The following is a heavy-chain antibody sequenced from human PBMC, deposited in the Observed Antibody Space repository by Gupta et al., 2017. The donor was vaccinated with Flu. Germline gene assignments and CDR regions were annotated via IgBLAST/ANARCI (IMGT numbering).Heavy chain of an antibody. Sequence: VQLLESGGGLVHPGGSLRLSCAASGSTFSSYGMSWVRQAPGKGLELVSAISGSGGSTYYADSVKGRFTISRDNSKNTLYLQMNSLRAEDTAVYYCAKEGPLDYLNGYWGQGTLVTVSS. D-gene: IGHD1-1*01. CDR2: ISGSGGST. J-gene: IGHJ4*02. CDR1: GSTFSSYG. V-gene: IGHV3-23*01. CDR3: AKEGPLDYLNGY.